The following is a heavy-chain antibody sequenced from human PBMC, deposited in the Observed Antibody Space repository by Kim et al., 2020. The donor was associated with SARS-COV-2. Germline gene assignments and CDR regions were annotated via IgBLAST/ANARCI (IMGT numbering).Heavy chain of an antibody. Sequence: SGKGRFTIARDNSKNTLYLQMNSLRAEDTAVYYCAKRNSSSWAGYYGMDVWGQGTTVTVSS. V-gene: IGHV3-30*02. J-gene: IGHJ6*02. D-gene: IGHD6-13*01. CDR3: AKRNSSSWAGYYGMDV.